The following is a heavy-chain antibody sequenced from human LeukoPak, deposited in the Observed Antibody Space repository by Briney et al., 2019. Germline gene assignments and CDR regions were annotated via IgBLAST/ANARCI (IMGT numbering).Heavy chain of an antibody. D-gene: IGHD5-24*01. V-gene: IGHV5-51*01. J-gene: IGHJ4*02. CDR1: GYSFTNYW. CDR3: ARRKGDGYNSPFDY. CDR2: IYPADSDT. Sequence: GESLKISCKGSGYSFTNYWIGWVRQMPGKGLEWMGNIYPADSDTRYSPSFQGQVTISADKSISTAYLQWSSLKASDTAMYYCARRKGDGYNSPFDYWGQGTLATVSS.